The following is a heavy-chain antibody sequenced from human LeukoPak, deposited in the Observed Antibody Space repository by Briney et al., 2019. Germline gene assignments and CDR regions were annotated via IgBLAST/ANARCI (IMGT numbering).Heavy chain of an antibody. CDR1: GFTFSSYS. Sequence: PGGSLRLSCAASGFTFSSYSMNWVRQAPGKGLEWVSYISSSSSTIYYADSVKGRFTISRDNSKNTLYLQMNSLRAEDTAVYYCARAFSSGWYYYYYGMDVWGQGTTVTVSS. CDR3: ARAFSSGWYYYYYGMDV. J-gene: IGHJ6*02. D-gene: IGHD6-19*01. CDR2: ISSSSSTI. V-gene: IGHV3-48*01.